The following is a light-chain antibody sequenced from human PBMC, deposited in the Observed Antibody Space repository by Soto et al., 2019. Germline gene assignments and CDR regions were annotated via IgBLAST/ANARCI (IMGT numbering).Light chain of an antibody. Sequence: EIVMTQSPATLSVYPGERTTLSCRASQSVSSNLAWYQQKPGPAPRLLIYGASTRATGIPARFSGSGSGTEFTLTISSLQSEDFAVYYCQQYNNWPRTCGQGTKVEIK. CDR3: QQYNNWPRT. CDR2: GAS. V-gene: IGKV3-15*01. CDR1: QSVSSN. J-gene: IGKJ1*01.